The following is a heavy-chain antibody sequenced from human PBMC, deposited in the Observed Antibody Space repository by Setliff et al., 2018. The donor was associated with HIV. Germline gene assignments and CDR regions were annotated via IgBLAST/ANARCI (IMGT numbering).Heavy chain of an antibody. D-gene: IGHD3-22*01. V-gene: IGHV4-34*01. J-gene: IGHJ1*01. Sequence: KTSETLTLTCGIYGGSFSDYYWSWIRQPPGTGLEWIGEIDHRGRPKYNPSLNSRVTISVDTSKNQFSLKLTSVTAADTAVYYCARGGYYFGSSLIEYFQHWGQGTLVTVSS. CDR1: GGSFSDYY. CDR2: IDHRGRP. CDR3: ARGGYYFGSSLIEYFQH.